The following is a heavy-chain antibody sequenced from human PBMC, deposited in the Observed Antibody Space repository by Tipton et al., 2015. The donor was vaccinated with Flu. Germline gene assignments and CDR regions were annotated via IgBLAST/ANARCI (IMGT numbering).Heavy chain of an antibody. CDR2: IYYSGIT. CDR1: GASISSYY. CDR3: ARVGGDYRDTSGFNPWFDL. D-gene: IGHD3-22*01. Sequence: TLSLTCTVSGASISSYYWSWIRQPPGKGMEWIGYIYYSGITNYNPSLKSRVTISVDTSKNQFPLRLRSVTAADTAVYYCARVGGDYRDTSGFNPWFDLWGQGTLLTVS. V-gene: IGHV4-59*01. J-gene: IGHJ5*02.